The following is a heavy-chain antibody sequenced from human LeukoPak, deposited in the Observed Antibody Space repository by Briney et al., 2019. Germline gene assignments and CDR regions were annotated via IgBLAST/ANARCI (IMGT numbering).Heavy chain of an antibody. D-gene: IGHD4-23*01. Sequence: SETLSLTCAVYGESFSGYYWTWIRQPPGKGLQWIGEIIESGATKYMSSLKSRVTISIDTSKSQFSLNLTSVTAADTAVYYCARTGRLRWNPGIDYWGQGTLVTVSS. CDR3: ARTGRLRWNPGIDY. V-gene: IGHV4-34*12. CDR1: GESFSGYY. CDR2: IIESGAT. J-gene: IGHJ4*02.